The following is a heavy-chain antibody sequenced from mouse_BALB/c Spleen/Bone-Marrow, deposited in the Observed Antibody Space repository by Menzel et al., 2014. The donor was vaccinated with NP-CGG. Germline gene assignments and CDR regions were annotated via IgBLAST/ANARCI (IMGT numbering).Heavy chain of an antibody. Sequence: EVKVVESGGGLVRPGGSLKLSCAVSGFTFSDYYVYWVRQTPEKRLEWVATISDGGNYTYYPDSVKGRFTISRDNAKNNLYLQMSSLKSEDTAMYFCTRGGFAYWGQGTLVTVSA. J-gene: IGHJ3*01. CDR3: TRGGFAY. CDR1: GFTFSDYY. V-gene: IGHV5-4*02. CDR2: ISDGGNYT.